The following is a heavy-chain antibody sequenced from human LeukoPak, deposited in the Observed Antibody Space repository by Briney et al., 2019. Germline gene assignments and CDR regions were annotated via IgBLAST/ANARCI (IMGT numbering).Heavy chain of an antibody. V-gene: IGHV4-39*07. CDR1: GGSISSSSYY. D-gene: IGHD6-19*01. J-gene: IGHJ4*02. Sequence: SETLSLTRTVSGGSISSSSYYWGWIRQPPGKGLGGVGGIYYSGSTYYNPSLKSRVTISVDTSKNQFSLKLSSVTAADTAVYYCARGCIAVAGYREVDYWGQGTLVTVSS. CDR3: ARGCIAVAGYREVDY. CDR2: IYYSGST.